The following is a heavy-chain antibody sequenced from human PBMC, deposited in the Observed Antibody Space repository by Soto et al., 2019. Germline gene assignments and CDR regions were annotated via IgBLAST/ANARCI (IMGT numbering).Heavy chain of an antibody. CDR1: GLTFRSYG. Sequence: GGPLRLSCAASGLTFRSYGMSWVRQAPGKGLEWVSAISGSGGSTYYADSVKGRFTISRDNSKNTLYLQMNSLRAEDTAVYYCAKDGERYCSGGSCYPDYNWFDPWGQGTLVTVSS. V-gene: IGHV3-23*01. D-gene: IGHD2-15*01. J-gene: IGHJ5*02. CDR2: ISGSGGST. CDR3: AKDGERYCSGGSCYPDYNWFDP.